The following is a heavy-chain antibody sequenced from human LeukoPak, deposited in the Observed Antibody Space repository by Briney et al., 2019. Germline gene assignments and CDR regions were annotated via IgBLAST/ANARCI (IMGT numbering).Heavy chain of an antibody. Sequence: GGSLRLSCAASGFTFSTYSMNWVRQAPGKGLEWVSSISSSSRYIYYADSVKGRFTISRDNAKNSLYLQMNSLRVEDTAVYYCARDPHYYDSSGYAFDYWGQGTLVTVSS. CDR2: ISSSSRYI. J-gene: IGHJ4*02. CDR1: GFTFSTYS. D-gene: IGHD3-22*01. CDR3: ARDPHYYDSSGYAFDY. V-gene: IGHV3-21*01.